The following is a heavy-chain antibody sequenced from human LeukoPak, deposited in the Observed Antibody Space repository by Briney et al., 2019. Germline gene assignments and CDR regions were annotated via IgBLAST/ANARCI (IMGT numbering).Heavy chain of an antibody. CDR2: ISSSSSYI. J-gene: IGHJ6*02. CDR3: ARDRCSGGSCYLNYGMDV. D-gene: IGHD2-15*01. V-gene: IGHV3-21*01. CDR1: GFTFSSYS. Sequence: GGSLRLSCAASGFTFSSYSMNWVRQAPGKGLEWVSSISSSSSYIYYADSVKGRLTISRDNAKNSLYLQMNSLRAEDTAVYYCARDRCSGGSCYLNYGMDVWGQGTTVTVSS.